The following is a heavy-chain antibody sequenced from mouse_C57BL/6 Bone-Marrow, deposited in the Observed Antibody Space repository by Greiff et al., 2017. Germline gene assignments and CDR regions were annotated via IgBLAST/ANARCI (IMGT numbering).Heavy chain of an antibody. CDR1: GYTFTSYW. CDR2: IDPSDSYT. J-gene: IGHJ1*03. CDR3: ARNDYDSYWYFDV. Sequence: VQLQQPGAELVMPGASVKLSCKASGYTFTSYWMHWVKQRPGQGLEWIGEIDPSDSYTNYNQKFKGKSTLTVDKSSSTAYMQLSSLTSDDSAVYSCARNDYDSYWYFDVWGTGTTGTVSS. D-gene: IGHD2-4*01. V-gene: IGHV1-69*01.